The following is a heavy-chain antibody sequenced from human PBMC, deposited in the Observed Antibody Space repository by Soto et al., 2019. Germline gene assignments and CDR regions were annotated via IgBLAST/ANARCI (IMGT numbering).Heavy chain of an antibody. CDR2: TYYRSKWYN. J-gene: IGHJ6*02. V-gene: IGHV6-1*01. CDR3: ARADSSGWYPYYYYGMDV. D-gene: IGHD6-19*01. CDR1: GDSVSSNSAA. Sequence: QTLSLTCAISGDSVSSNSAAWNWIRQSPSRGLEWLGRTYYRSKWYNDYAVSVKSRITINPDTSKNQFSLQLNSVTPEDTAVYYCARADSSGWYPYYYYGMDVWGQGTTVTVSS.